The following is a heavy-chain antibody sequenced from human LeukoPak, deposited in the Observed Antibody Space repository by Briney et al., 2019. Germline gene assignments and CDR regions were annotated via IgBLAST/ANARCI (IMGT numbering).Heavy chain of an antibody. CDR3: ASGTVLMVYAISY. V-gene: IGHV1-69*05. CDR1: GGTFSSYA. CDR2: IIPIFGTA. Sequence: GASVKVSCKASGGTFSSYAISWVRQAPGQGLEWMGRIIPIFGTANYALKFQGRVTITTDESTSTAYMELSSLRSEDTAVYYCASGTVLMVYAISYWGQGTLVTVSS. D-gene: IGHD2-8*01. J-gene: IGHJ4*02.